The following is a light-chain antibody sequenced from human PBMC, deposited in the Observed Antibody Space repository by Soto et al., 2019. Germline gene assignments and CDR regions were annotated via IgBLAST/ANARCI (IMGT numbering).Light chain of an antibody. V-gene: IGLV2-14*01. Sequence: QSVLTQPASVSGSPGQSITISCTGTSSDVGGSNYVSWYQQHPGKAPKLMIYDVSNRPSGVSNRFSGSKSGNTASLTISGLQAEDDADYYCGSYTSSSTPYVFGTGTKLTVL. CDR2: DVS. CDR3: GSYTSSSTPYV. J-gene: IGLJ1*01. CDR1: SSDVGGSNY.